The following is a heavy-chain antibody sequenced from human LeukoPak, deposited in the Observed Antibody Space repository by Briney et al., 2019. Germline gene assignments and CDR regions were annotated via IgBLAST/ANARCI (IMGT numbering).Heavy chain of an antibody. Sequence: GGSLRLSCAASGFTFSNFAMTWVRQSPGKGLEWISDITGSLTSTYYADSVKGRFTISRDNSNNMLYLQMNFLRTDDSAIYYCAKGGDSDYSHYYMDVWGKGTSVAVSS. CDR1: GFTFSNFA. CDR2: ITGSLTST. D-gene: IGHD2-21*02. J-gene: IGHJ6*03. V-gene: IGHV3-23*01. CDR3: AKGGDSDYSHYYMDV.